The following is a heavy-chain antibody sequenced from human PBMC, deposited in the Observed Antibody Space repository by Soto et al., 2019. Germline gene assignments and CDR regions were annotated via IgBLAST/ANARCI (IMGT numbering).Heavy chain of an antibody. J-gene: IGHJ5*02. V-gene: IGHV3-23*01. D-gene: IGHD3-10*01. CDR3: VKNSGWFNT. Sequence: GGSLRLSCAASGFTFGTTDMSWVRQAPGEGLGWVSTIDGSGGITYYADSVKGRFTISRDHSRNTVYLQMNSLRGDDTALYYCVKNSGWFNTWGQGALVTVSS. CDR1: GFTFGTTD. CDR2: IDGSGGIT.